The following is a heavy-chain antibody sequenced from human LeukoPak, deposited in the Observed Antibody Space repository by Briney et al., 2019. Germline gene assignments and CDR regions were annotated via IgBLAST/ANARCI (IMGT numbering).Heavy chain of an antibody. CDR3: ARRRSGSYH. J-gene: IGHJ4*02. CDR1: GGSISSSSYY. Sequence: SETLSLACTVPGGSISSSSYYWGWIRQPPGKGLEWIGSIYYSGSTYYNPSLKSRVTISVDTSKNQFSLKLSSVTAADTAVYYCARRRSGSYHWGQGTLVTVSS. D-gene: IGHD1-26*01. V-gene: IGHV4-39*01. CDR2: IYYSGST.